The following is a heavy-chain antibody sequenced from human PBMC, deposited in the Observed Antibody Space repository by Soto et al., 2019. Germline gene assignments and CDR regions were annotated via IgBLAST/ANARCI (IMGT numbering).Heavy chain of an antibody. D-gene: IGHD4-17*01. Sequence: QEQLVDSGGGVVQPGGSKRLSCAASGFTCGRHGMHWVRQAPGKGFEWVAVIGSDGRRASYADSVKGRFTISRDNGQNTLYLQMNSLRAEETAVYYCARDDDYGDNGLDYWGQGTVVTVSS. V-gene: IGHV3-33*01. CDR1: GFTCGRHG. CDR3: ARDDDYGDNGLDY. CDR2: IGSDGRRA. J-gene: IGHJ4*02.